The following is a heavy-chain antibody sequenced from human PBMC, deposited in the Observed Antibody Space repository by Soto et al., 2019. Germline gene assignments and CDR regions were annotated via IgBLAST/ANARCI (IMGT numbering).Heavy chain of an antibody. Sequence: QVQLVESGGGVVQPGRSLRLSCADSGFTFSSYGMHWVRQAPGKELEWVAVISYDGSNKYYADSVKGRFTISRDNSKNTLYLQMNRLRAEDTAVYYCAKDLGHGGRGAFDIWGQGTMVTVSS. CDR1: GFTFSSYG. CDR2: ISYDGSNK. J-gene: IGHJ3*02. D-gene: IGHD7-27*01. V-gene: IGHV3-30*18. CDR3: AKDLGHGGRGAFDI.